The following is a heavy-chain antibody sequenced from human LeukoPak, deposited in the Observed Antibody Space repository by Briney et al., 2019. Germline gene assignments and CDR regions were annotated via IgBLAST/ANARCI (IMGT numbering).Heavy chain of an antibody. Sequence: GGSLRLSCAASGFIVSSDYISRVRQTPGKGLEWVSVIYSGGSTFYADSVKGRFTISRDNSKNTVYLQMNSLRGEDTAVFYCASGGKYCTGGACYGDWGQGTLVTVSS. CDR2: IYSGGST. CDR3: ASGGKYCTGGACYGD. V-gene: IGHV3-53*01. J-gene: IGHJ4*02. CDR1: GFIVSSDY. D-gene: IGHD2-8*02.